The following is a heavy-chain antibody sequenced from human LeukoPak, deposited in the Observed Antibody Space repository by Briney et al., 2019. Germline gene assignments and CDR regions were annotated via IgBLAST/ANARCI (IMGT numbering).Heavy chain of an antibody. CDR2: INHSGST. Sequence: PSETLSLTCAVYGGSFSGYYWSWIRQPPGKGLEWIGEINHSGSTNYNPSLKSRVTISVDTSKNQFSLKLSSVTAADTAVYYCARGPGYCSGGSCSWGQGTTVTVSS. D-gene: IGHD2-15*01. CDR3: ARGPGYCSGGSCS. V-gene: IGHV4-34*01. J-gene: IGHJ6*02. CDR1: GGSFSGYY.